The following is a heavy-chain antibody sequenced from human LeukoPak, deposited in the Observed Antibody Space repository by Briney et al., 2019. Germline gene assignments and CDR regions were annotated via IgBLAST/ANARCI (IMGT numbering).Heavy chain of an antibody. CDR2: INPDGGGT. D-gene: IGHD2/OR15-2a*01. CDR1: GGTFSIYA. CDR3: ASLFKYFYGPT. V-gene: IGHV1-2*02. Sequence: ASVKVSFTASGGTFSIYAISWVRQAPGQGLEWVGWINPDGGGTDYAQKFQGRVTMTRDTSISTAYMELRRLTSDDTAIYYCASLFKYFYGPTWGQGTLVTVSS. J-gene: IGHJ5*02.